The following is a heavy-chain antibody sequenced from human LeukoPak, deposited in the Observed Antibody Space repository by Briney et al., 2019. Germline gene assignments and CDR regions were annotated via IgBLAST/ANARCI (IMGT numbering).Heavy chain of an antibody. V-gene: IGHV4-59*08. CDR2: IHYSGST. CDR1: GGTISSYY. CDR3: ARWYSSGWAFDY. Sequence: SETLSLTCTVSGGTISSYYWNWIRQPPGKGLEWIGHIHYSGSTKYNPSLKSRVTISVDTSKSQFSLKLSSVTAADTAVYYCARWYSSGWAFDYWGQGTLVTVSS. J-gene: IGHJ4*02. D-gene: IGHD6-19*01.